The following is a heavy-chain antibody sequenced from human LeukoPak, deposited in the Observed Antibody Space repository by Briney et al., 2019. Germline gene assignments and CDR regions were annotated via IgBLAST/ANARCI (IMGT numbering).Heavy chain of an antibody. Sequence: PGGSLRLSCPASGFTFSSYAMHWVRQAPDKGLEWMAVISSDGNNEYYADSVKGRFTISRDNSKNTLYLQMNSLRPEDTAVYYCARETSRRGGHDCWGQGTLVTVSS. CDR1: GFTFSSYA. CDR3: ARETSRRGGHDC. D-gene: IGHD2-15*01. CDR2: ISSDGNNE. V-gene: IGHV3-30-3*01. J-gene: IGHJ4*02.